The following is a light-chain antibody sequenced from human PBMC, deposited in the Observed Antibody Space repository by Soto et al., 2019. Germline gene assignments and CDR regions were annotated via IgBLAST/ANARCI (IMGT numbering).Light chain of an antibody. Sequence: DLQMTQSPPSLSASVGDRVTVACRASHDIGKSLAWYQQRPGKSPRLLIYDASTLQSGVSARFSGSGSGTHFILAISSLRPEDVAVYYCQNYNSAPFIFGGGTKVEV. V-gene: IGKV1-27*01. CDR3: QNYNSAPFI. CDR1: HDIGKS. CDR2: DAS. J-gene: IGKJ4*01.